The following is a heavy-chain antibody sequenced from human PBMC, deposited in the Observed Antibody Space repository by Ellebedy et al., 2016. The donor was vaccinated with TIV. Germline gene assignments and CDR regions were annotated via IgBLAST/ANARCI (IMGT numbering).Heavy chain of an antibody. CDR1: GGTFSSSV. CDR3: AGAAGVAAPSHGWFDP. CDR2: IIPIFDTT. D-gene: IGHD6-13*01. J-gene: IGHJ5*02. V-gene: IGHV1-69*13. Sequence: AASVKVSCKDSGGTFSSSVINWARQAPGQGLEWMGGIIPIFDTTHYAQKFQGRVTMTADESTGTAYMELISLKSEDTAVYFCAGAAGVAAPSHGWFDPWGQGTLVTVSS.